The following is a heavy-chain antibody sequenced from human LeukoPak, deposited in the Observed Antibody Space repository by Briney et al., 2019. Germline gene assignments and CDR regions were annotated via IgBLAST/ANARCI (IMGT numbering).Heavy chain of an antibody. CDR2: IYSGGST. D-gene: IGHD3-16*01. Sequence: GGSLRLSCAVSGFTVNNNYMSWVRQAPGKGLEWVSVIYSGGSTYYADSVKGRFTISRDNAKNTLYLQMDSLRDDDTAVYYCARDPGYESWSPFWGGMDVWGNGTTVIVSS. J-gene: IGHJ6*04. CDR1: GFTVNNNY. CDR3: ARDPGYESWSPFWGGMDV. V-gene: IGHV3-66*01.